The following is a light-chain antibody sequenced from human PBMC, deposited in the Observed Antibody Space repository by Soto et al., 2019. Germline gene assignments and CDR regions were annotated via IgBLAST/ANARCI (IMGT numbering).Light chain of an antibody. CDR3: QQRSDWPPIT. J-gene: IGKJ5*01. CDR1: QSVSNK. CDR2: GGS. V-gene: IGKV3-15*01. Sequence: PVERVTLSCRASQSVSNKVAWYEQKHGQAPRLLIFGGSTRATDIPVRFSGSGSGTELTLTISSLQPEDFAVYYCQQRSDWPPITFGQGTRLEIK.